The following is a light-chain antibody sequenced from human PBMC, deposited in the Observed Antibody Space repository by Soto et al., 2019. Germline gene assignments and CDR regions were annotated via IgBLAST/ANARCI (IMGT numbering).Light chain of an antibody. CDR3: QQYNNWPRT. V-gene: IGKV3-15*01. J-gene: IGKJ1*01. CDR1: QSVSSN. CDR2: GAS. Sequence: EIVMTQSPATLSVSPGERATLSCRASQSVSSNLAWYKQKPGQAPRLLIYGASTRAIGIPARFSGSGSGTEFTLTISSLQSEDFAVYYCQQYNNWPRTFGQGTKVEIK.